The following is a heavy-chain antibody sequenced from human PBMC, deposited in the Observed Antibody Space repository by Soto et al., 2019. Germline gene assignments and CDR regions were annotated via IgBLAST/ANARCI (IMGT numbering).Heavy chain of an antibody. Sequence: EVQLVESGGGLIQPGGSLRLSCAASGFTVSSNYMSWVRQAPGKGLEWVSVIYSGGSTYYADSVKGRFTISRDNSNNTLFLQMNSLRDEDTAVYYCARDRSSGWYGTDWYFDLCGRGTLVTVSS. V-gene: IGHV3-53*01. CDR2: IYSGGST. CDR3: ARDRSSGWYGTDWYFDL. J-gene: IGHJ2*01. D-gene: IGHD6-19*01. CDR1: GFTVSSNY.